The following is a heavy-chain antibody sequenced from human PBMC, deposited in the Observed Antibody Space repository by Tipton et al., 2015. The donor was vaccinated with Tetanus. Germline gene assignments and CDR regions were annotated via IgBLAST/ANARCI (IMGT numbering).Heavy chain of an antibody. V-gene: IGHV4-39*01. D-gene: IGHD3-10*01. Sequence: TLSLTCTVSNGSVSSSLYCWAWVRQSPGRGLEWIGTIYYNGNTYYNPSLKSRVTISVDTSKNQFSLKLSSVTAADTAVYYCARHNPSGLWFGELDSSFDYWGQGTLVTVSS. CDR3: ARHNPSGLWFGELDSSFDY. CDR1: NGSVSSSLYC. CDR2: IYYNGNT. J-gene: IGHJ4*02.